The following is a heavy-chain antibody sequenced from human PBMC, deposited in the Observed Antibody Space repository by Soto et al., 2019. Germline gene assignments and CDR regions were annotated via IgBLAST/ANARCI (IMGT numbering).Heavy chain of an antibody. CDR3: ARVYCSGGSCYWFDP. D-gene: IGHD2-15*01. CDR2: INAGNGNT. J-gene: IGHJ5*02. V-gene: IGHV1-3*01. CDR1: GYTFTSYA. Sequence: QVQLVQSGAEVKKPGASVKVSCKASGYTFTSYAMHWVRQAPGQRLEWMGWINAGNGNTKYSQKFQGRVTITRDTSASTAYMELSSLRSEDTAVYYCARVYCSGGSCYWFDPWGQGTLVTVSS.